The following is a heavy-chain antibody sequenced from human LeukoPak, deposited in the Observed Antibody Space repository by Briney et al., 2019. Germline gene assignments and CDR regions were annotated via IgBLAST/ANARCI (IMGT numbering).Heavy chain of an antibody. Sequence: PSETLSLTCTVSGGSISSYYWSWIRQPPGTGLEWIGYIYYSGSTNYNPSLKSRVTISVDTSKNQFSLKLSSVTAADTAVYYCARHDAHGDYAMSDYWGQGTLVTVSS. CDR1: GGSISSYY. D-gene: IGHD4-17*01. CDR2: IYYSGST. V-gene: IGHV4-59*08. J-gene: IGHJ4*02. CDR3: ARHDAHGDYAMSDY.